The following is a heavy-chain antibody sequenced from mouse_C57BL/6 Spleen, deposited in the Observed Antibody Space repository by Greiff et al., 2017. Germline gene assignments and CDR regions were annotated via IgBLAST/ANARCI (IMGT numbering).Heavy chain of an antibody. Sequence: QVQLQQPGAELVMPGASVKLSCKASGYTFTSYWMHWVKQRPGQGLEWIGEIDPSDSYTNYNQKFKGQSTLTVDKSSSTAYMQLSSLTSEDYAVYYGARGYGSGAPWCAYWGQGTLVTVSA. D-gene: IGHD1-1*01. CDR3: ARGYGSGAPWCAY. J-gene: IGHJ3*01. V-gene: IGHV1-69*01. CDR2: IDPSDSYT. CDR1: GYTFTSYW.